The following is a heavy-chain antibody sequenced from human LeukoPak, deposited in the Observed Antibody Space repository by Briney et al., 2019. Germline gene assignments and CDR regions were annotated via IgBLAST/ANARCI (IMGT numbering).Heavy chain of an antibody. Sequence: PGGSLRLSCEVSGFTFSSYGMIWVRQAPGKGLEWVANIKQDGSEKYYVDSVKGRFTISRDNAKNSLYLQMNSLRAEDTAVYYCAREWYSGYDDPNRLDYWGQGTLVTVSS. J-gene: IGHJ4*02. CDR2: IKQDGSEK. CDR3: AREWYSGYDDPNRLDY. D-gene: IGHD5-12*01. V-gene: IGHV3-7*01. CDR1: GFTFSSYG.